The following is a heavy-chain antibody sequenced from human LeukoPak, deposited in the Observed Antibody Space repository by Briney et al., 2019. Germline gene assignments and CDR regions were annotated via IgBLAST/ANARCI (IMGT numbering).Heavy chain of an antibody. CDR1: GGTFSSYA. CDR2: IIPIFGTA. D-gene: IGHD6-13*01. Sequence: SVKVSCKASGGTFSSYAISWVRQAPGQGLEWMGGIIPIFGTANYAQKFQGRVTMTRNTSISTAYMELSSLRSEDTAVYYCARGPPSSSWYNYYYYMDVWGKGTTVTISS. CDR3: ARGPPSSSWYNYYYYMDV. V-gene: IGHV1-69*05. J-gene: IGHJ6*03.